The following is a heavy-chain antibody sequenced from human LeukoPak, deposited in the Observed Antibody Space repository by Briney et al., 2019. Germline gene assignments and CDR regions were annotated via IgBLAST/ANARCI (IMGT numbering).Heavy chain of an antibody. D-gene: IGHD5-12*01. CDR1: GYTFTGYY. CDR2: INPNSGDT. CDR3: AKNPYEYYFDY. Sequence: GASVKVSCKASGYTFTGYYMHWVRQAPGQGLEWMGWINPNSGDTNYAQKFQGRVTMTRDTSINTAYMELRRLRTDDTAVYYCAKNPYEYYFDYWGQGTLVTVSS. J-gene: IGHJ4*02. V-gene: IGHV1-2*02.